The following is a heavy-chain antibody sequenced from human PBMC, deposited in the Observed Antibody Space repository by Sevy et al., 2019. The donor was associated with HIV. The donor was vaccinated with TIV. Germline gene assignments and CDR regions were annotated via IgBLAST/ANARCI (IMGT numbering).Heavy chain of an antibody. CDR3: TRGYYYDSIGYSDY. D-gene: IGHD3-22*01. Sequence: GGSLRLSCTGSGFTFGDYAMSWFRQAPGMGLEWVGFIRSKDYGGATEYATSVKGRFTNSRVDSKSIADLQMNSLKTDHKRLYYCTRGYYYDSIGYSDYWGQRTMVTVSS. V-gene: IGHV3-49*03. CDR2: IRSKDYGGAT. CDR1: GFTFGDYA. J-gene: IGHJ4*02.